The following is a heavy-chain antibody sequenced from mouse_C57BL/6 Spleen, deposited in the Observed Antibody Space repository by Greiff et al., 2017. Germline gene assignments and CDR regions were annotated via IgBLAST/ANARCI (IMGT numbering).Heavy chain of an antibody. J-gene: IGHJ2*01. CDR3: ARFHYYGSSSAFDY. V-gene: IGHV1-80*01. D-gene: IGHD1-1*01. CDR1: GYAFSSYW. CDR2: IYPGDGDT. Sequence: LQQSGASVKISCKASGYAFSSYWMNWVKQRPGKGLEWIGQIYPGDGDTNYNGKFKGKATLTADKSSSTAYMQLSSLTSADSAVYFCARFHYYGSSSAFDYWGQGTTLTVSS.